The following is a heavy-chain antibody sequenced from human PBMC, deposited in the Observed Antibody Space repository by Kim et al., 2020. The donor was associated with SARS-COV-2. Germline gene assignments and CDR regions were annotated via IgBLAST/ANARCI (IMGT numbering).Heavy chain of an antibody. D-gene: IGHD6-19*01. CDR3: ARVSRKRPDSSGWYVSYYYGMDV. Sequence: GGSLRLSCAASGFTFSSYWMHWVRQAPGKGLVWVSRINSDGSSTSYADSVKGRFTISRDNAKNTLYLQMNSLRAEDTAVYYCARVSRKRPDSSGWYVSYYYGMDVWGRGTTVTVSS. CDR1: GFTFSSYW. CDR2: INSDGSST. V-gene: IGHV3-74*01. J-gene: IGHJ6*02.